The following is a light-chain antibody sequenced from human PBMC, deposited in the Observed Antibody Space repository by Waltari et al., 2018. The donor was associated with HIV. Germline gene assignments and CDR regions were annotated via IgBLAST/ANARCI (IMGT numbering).Light chain of an antibody. J-gene: IGLJ2*01. V-gene: IGLV1-40*01. CDR2: GNT. Sequence: QSGLTQPPSVSGAPGQRGTISRTGSSCSVGAGYAVRWYQQLPGPAPKLLRCGNTKRPSGVPDRFSGSKSGTSASLAITGLQAEDEADYYCQSYDSSLSGLLFGGGTKLTVL. CDR3: QSYDSSLSGLL. CDR1: SCSVGAGYA.